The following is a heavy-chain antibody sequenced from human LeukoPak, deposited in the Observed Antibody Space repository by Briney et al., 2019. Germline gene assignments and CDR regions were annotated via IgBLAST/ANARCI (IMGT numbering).Heavy chain of an antibody. V-gene: IGHV4-39*01. D-gene: IGHD3-10*01. Sequence: PSETLSLTCTVSGGSINGSNYYWGWIRQPPGKGLECIGTMDYTGSAYYNPSLKSRVTISVDTSKNQFSLKLSSVTAADTALYYCASHYYYGAGSYYNRWFDPWGQGTLVTVSS. CDR3: ASHYYYGAGSYYNRWFDP. CDR1: GGSINGSNYY. J-gene: IGHJ5*02. CDR2: MDYTGSA.